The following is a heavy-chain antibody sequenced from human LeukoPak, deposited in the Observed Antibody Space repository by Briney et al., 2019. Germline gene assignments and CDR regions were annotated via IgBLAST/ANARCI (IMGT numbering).Heavy chain of an antibody. CDR2: IYYSGST. Sequence: PSETLSLTCTVSGGSISSYYWSWIRQPPGKGLEWIGYIYYSGSTYYNPSLKSRVTISVDTSKNQFSLKLSSVTAADTAVYYCARACYDFWSGYNSGGYFDYWGQGTLVTVSS. J-gene: IGHJ4*02. D-gene: IGHD3-3*01. CDR3: ARACYDFWSGYNSGGYFDY. V-gene: IGHV4-59*08. CDR1: GGSISSYY.